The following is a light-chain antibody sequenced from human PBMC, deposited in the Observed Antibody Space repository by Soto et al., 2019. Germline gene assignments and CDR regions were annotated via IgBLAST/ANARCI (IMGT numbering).Light chain of an antibody. CDR3: LQSTHWHPT. J-gene: IGKJ1*01. V-gene: IGKV2-30*01. CDR2: LTS. Sequence: DVVMTQSPLSLPVTLGQSASISCRSSQSIAYSDGYTYMNWFQQRPGQSPRRLISLTSRRDSGVPDRFSGSGSGTDFTLTISRVEAEDVGIYYCLQSTHWHPTFGRGTTVEIK. CDR1: QSIAYSDGYTY.